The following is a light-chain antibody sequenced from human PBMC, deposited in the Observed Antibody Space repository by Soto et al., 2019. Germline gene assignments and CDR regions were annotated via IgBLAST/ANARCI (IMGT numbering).Light chain of an antibody. Sequence: EIVVTQSPATLSLSPGERATLSCRASQSVSSYLAWYQQKPGQAPRLLIYGASIRATGVPDRFSGSASGTDFTLSISSLEPEDFAVYYCQQRSDWRYTFGQGTKLEI. CDR3: QQRSDWRYT. V-gene: IGKV3-11*01. CDR2: GAS. CDR1: QSVSSY. J-gene: IGKJ2*01.